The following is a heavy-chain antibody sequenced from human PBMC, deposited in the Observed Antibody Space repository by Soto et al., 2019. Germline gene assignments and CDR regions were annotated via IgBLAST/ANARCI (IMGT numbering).Heavy chain of an antibody. CDR3: AHTMAPRILDS. Sequence: QITLKEAGPTLVKPTQTLTLTCSFSGFSLITSGVGVGWIRQPPGKALGWLALIYWDDDTGYSTSLRNRLTITKDTSRNQVVLTMTNMDPADTGTYYCAHTMAPRILDSWGQGTLVTVSS. J-gene: IGHJ4*02. CDR2: IYWDDDT. V-gene: IGHV2-5*02. CDR1: GFSLITSGVG.